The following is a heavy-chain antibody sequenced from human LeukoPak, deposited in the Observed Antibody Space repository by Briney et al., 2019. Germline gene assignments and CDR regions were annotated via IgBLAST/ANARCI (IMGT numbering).Heavy chain of an antibody. J-gene: IGHJ5*02. V-gene: IGHV1-46*01. CDR2: INPSGTGT. CDR3: ATDHSMANTAWWFDP. CDR1: GYTFTSYC. D-gene: IGHD5-24*01. Sequence: ASVKVSCKASGYTFTSYCMHWVRQAPGQGLEWMGVINPSGTGTSYAQKFQGRITMSRDTSTSTVYMELSSLRSEDTAFYYCATDHSMANTAWWFDPWGQGTLVTVSS.